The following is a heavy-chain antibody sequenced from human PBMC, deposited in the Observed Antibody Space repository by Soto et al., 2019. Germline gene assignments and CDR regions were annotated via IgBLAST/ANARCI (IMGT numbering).Heavy chain of an antibody. CDR2: VYHDGRNT. V-gene: IGHV3-30*18. CDR3: AKGGRQWLVTSDFNY. D-gene: IGHD6-19*01. Sequence: VHLVESGGGLVQPGRSPGLSCAGSGFTFSDYAMHWVSQAPGKGLEWVAVVYHDGRNTHYADSVKGRFTISRDSSKNTVSLEMTSLRAEDTAVYYCAKGGRQWLVTSDFNYWGQGALVTVSS. J-gene: IGHJ4*02. CDR1: GFTFSDYA.